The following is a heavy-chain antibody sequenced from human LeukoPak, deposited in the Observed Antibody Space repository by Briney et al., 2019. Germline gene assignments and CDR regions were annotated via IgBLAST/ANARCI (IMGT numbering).Heavy chain of an antibody. J-gene: IGHJ4*02. V-gene: IGHV4-59*08. Sequence: SETLSLTCTVSGGSISSYYWSWLRQPPGKGLEWIGYIYYSGSTNYNPSLKSRVTISVDTSKNQFSLKLSSVTAADTAVYYCARQARIFGVVTLDYWGQGTLVTVSS. CDR2: IYYSGST. D-gene: IGHD3-3*02. CDR1: GGSISSYY. CDR3: ARQARIFGVVTLDY.